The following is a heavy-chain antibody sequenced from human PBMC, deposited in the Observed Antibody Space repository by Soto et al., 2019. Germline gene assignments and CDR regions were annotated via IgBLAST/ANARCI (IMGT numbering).Heavy chain of an antibody. J-gene: IGHJ4*02. V-gene: IGHV1-3*01. CDR2: INAGNGNT. CDR3: ARDLGVGAASDY. Sequence: GASVKVSWKASGYTFTSYAMNWVRQAPGQRLEWMGWINAGNGNTKYSQKFQGRVTITRDTSASTAYMELSSLRSEDTAVYYCARDLGVGAASDYWGQGTLVTVSS. CDR1: GYTFTSYA. D-gene: IGHD1-26*01.